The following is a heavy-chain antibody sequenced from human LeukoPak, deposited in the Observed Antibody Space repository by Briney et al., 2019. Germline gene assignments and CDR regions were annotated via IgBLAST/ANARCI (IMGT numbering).Heavy chain of an antibody. CDR1: GFTFSSYE. CDR3: AKATGYLL. V-gene: IGHV3-23*01. CDR2: ISNSGGTT. J-gene: IGHJ4*02. D-gene: IGHD1-14*01. Sequence: GGSLRLSCAASGFTFSSYEMNWVRQAPGKGLEWVSTISNSGGTTYYADSVKGRFTISRDDSENTLYLQMNSLRAEDTAVYYCAKATGYLLWGQGTLVTVSS.